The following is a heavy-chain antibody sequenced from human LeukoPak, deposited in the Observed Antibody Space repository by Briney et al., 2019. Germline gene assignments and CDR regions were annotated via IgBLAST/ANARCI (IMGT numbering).Heavy chain of an antibody. V-gene: IGHV1-69*13. CDR1: GGTFSSYA. Sequence: ASVKVSCKASGGTFSSYAISWVRQAPGQGLEWMGGIIPIFGTANYAQKFQGRVTITADESTSTAYMELSSLRSEDTAVYYCARVVEYCSSTSCSLGWFFDYWGQGTLVTVSS. CDR2: IIPIFGTA. J-gene: IGHJ4*02. D-gene: IGHD2-2*01. CDR3: ARVVEYCSSTSCSLGWFFDY.